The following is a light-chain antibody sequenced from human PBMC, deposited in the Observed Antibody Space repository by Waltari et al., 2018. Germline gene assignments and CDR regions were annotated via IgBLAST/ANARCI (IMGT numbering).Light chain of an antibody. Sequence: IQLTQSPSSLSASVGDRDTITCRASQGISSYLAWYQQKPGKAPNLLIYAASTLQSGVPSRFSGSGSGTDFTRTISSLQPEDFATYYCQQLNNYPPLTFGGGTKVEIK. J-gene: IGKJ4*01. V-gene: IGKV1-9*01. CDR2: AAS. CDR3: QQLNNYPPLT. CDR1: QGISSY.